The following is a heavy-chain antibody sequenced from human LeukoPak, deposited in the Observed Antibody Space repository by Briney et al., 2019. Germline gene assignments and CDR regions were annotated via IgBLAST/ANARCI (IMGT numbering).Heavy chain of an antibody. V-gene: IGHV3-23*01. CDR3: TRDPRRLDY. CDR1: GFSFSTYA. CDR2: ISVSGRST. Sequence: PGGSLRLSCAASGFSFSTYAMNWVRQAPGKGLEWVSVISVSGRSTYYADSVKGRFTISRDNSKNNLYLQMNSLRAEDTAVYYCTRDPRRLDYWGQGTLVTVSS. J-gene: IGHJ4*02.